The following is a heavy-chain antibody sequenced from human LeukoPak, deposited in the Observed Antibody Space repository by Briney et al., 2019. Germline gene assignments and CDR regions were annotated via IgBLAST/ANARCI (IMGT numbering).Heavy chain of an antibody. D-gene: IGHD3-10*01. CDR3: GRLNVFGYYFDY. CDR1: GGSISSSSYH. Sequence: SETLSLTYTVSGGSISSSSYHWGWIRQPPGKGLEWIGSIYFSGNTYYNPSLKSRVTISVDTSKNQFSLKLSSVTAADTAVYYCGRLNVFGYYFDYWGRGTLVTVSS. CDR2: IYFSGNT. J-gene: IGHJ4*02. V-gene: IGHV4-39*01.